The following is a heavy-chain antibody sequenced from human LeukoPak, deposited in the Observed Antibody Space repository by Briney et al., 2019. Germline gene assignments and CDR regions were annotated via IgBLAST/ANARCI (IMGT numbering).Heavy chain of an antibody. Sequence: GGSLRLSCAASGFTFSSYAMSWARQAPGKGLEWVAFIRYDGSNKYYADSVKGRFTISRDNSKNTLYLQMNSLRAEDTAVYYCAKDDYDYVWGSYRSYFDYWGQGTLVTVSS. D-gene: IGHD3-16*02. CDR1: GFTFSSYA. V-gene: IGHV3-30*02. CDR2: IRYDGSNK. J-gene: IGHJ4*02. CDR3: AKDDYDYVWGSYRSYFDY.